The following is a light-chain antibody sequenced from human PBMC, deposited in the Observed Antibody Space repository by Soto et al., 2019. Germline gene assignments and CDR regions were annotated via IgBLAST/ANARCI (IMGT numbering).Light chain of an antibody. CDR1: SSDVGDYNY. CDR3: SSYAGSNNYVI. V-gene: IGLV2-8*01. CDR2: EVS. J-gene: IGLJ2*01. Sequence: QSALTQPPSASGSPGPSVTISCTGTSSDVGDYNYVSWYQQYPGKAPKLMIYEVSKRPSGVPDRFSGSKSGNTASLTVSGLQAEDEADYYCSSYAGSNNYVIFGGGTKLTVL.